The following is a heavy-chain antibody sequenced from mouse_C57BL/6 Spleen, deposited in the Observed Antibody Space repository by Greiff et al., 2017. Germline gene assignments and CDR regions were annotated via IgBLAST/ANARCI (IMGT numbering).Heavy chain of an antibody. CDR2: IHPNIGST. D-gene: IGHD1-1*01. J-gene: IGHJ4*01. V-gene: IGHV1-64*01. Sequence: VQLQQPGAELVKPGASVKLSCKASGYTFTNYCMHWVKQRPGQGLEWIVMIHPNIGSTNYNQKFKSKATLTVDKSSSPASMPLSSLTSEDSAVYYCARFTTVVADAMDYWGQGTSVTVSS. CDR1: GYTFTNYC. CDR3: ARFTTVVADAMDY.